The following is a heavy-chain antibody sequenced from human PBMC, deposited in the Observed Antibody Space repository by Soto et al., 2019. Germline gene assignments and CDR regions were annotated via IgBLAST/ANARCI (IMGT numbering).Heavy chain of an antibody. V-gene: IGHV3-23*01. CDR2: ISGSGGST. J-gene: IGHJ4*01. D-gene: IGHD3-10*01. CDR1: GFTFSSYA. Sequence: EVQLLESGGGLVQPGGSLRLSCAASGFTFSSYAMSWVRQAPGKGLEWVSAISGSGGSTYYADSVKGRFTISRDNSNNPLYLQMHSMRSEESAVYYCAKDQLDVLLWFGALLTPPPYHWGQGTLVTVSS. CDR3: AKDQLDVLLWFGALLTPPPYH.